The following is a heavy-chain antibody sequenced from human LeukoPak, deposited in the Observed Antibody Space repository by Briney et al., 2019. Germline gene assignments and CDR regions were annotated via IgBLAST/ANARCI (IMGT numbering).Heavy chain of an antibody. Sequence: GASVKVSCKASGGTFSSYAISWVRQAPGQGLEWMGGIIPIFGTANYAQKFQGRVTITADESTSTAYMELSSLRSEDTAVYYCANAITYYYDSSGYPTENWFDPWGQGTLATVSS. V-gene: IGHV1-69*13. CDR3: ANAITYYYDSSGYPTENWFDP. CDR1: GGTFSSYA. CDR2: IIPIFGTA. J-gene: IGHJ5*02. D-gene: IGHD3-22*01.